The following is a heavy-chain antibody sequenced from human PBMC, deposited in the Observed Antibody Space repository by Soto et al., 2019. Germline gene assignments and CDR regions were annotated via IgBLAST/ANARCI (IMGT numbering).Heavy chain of an antibody. V-gene: IGHV4-34*01. Sequence: SETLSLTCAVYGGSFSGYYWSWIRQPPGKGLEWIGEINHSGSTNYNPSLKSRVTISVDTSKNQFSLKLSSVTAADTAVYYCARVPPVVVVAATLDPPYYYMDVWGKGTTVTVSS. CDR1: GGSFSGYY. CDR3: ARVPPVVVVAATLDPPYYYMDV. CDR2: INHSGST. J-gene: IGHJ6*03. D-gene: IGHD2-15*01.